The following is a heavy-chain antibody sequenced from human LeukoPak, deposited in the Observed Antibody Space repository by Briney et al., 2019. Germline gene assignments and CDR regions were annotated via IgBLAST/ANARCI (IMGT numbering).Heavy chain of an antibody. CDR1: GFTVSSNY. Sequence: GGSLRLSCAASGFTVSSNYMSWVRQAPGKGLEWISVIYSGGSTYYADSVKGRFTISRHNSENTLYLQMNSLRAEDTAVYYCARFRVVVAAILYYYGMDVWGQGTTVTVSS. V-gene: IGHV3-53*04. J-gene: IGHJ6*02. D-gene: IGHD2-15*01. CDR2: IYSGGST. CDR3: ARFRVVVAAILYYYGMDV.